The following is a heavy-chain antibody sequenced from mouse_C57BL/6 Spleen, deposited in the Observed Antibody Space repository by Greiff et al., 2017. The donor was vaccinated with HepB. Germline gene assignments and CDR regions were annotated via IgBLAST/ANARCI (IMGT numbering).Heavy chain of an antibody. J-gene: IGHJ4*01. D-gene: IGHD2-4*01. Sequence: QVQLKESGAELVKPGASVKISCKASGYAFSSYWMNWVKQRPGKGLEWIGQIYPGDGDTNYNGKFKGKATLTADKSSSTAYMQLSSLTSEDSAVYFCARRDYYYDYDGAMDYWGQGTSVTVSS. CDR3: ARRDYYYDYDGAMDY. CDR2: IYPGDGDT. CDR1: GYAFSSYW. V-gene: IGHV1-80*01.